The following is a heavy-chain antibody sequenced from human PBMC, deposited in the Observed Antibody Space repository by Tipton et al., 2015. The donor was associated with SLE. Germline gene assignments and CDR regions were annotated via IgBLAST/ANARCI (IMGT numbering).Heavy chain of an antibody. CDR3: TSLGDTFGI. CDR1: GGSISSTNYD. CDR2: IYYSGTT. V-gene: IGHV4-61*05. Sequence: TLSLTCTVSGGSISSTNYDWGWIRQPPGKGLEWIGYIYYSGTTNYNPSLKSRVTISLDTSKNQFSLKLGSVTAADTAVYYCTSLGDTFGIWGPGTMVSVSS. D-gene: IGHD3-16*01. J-gene: IGHJ3*02.